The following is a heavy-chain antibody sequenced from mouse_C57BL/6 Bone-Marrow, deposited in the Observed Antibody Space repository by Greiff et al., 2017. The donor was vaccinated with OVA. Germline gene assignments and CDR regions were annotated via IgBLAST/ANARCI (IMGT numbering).Heavy chain of an antibody. CDR1: GFTFSNYW. Sequence: DVQLQESGGGLVQPGGSMKLSCVASGFTFSNYWMNWVRQSPEKGLEWVAQISLKSDNYATHYAESVKGRFTISRDDSKSSVYLQMNNLRAEDTGIYYCTATVSYGSSYVYFDVWGTGTTVTVSS. CDR2: ISLKSDNYAT. CDR3: TATVSYGSSYVYFDV. J-gene: IGHJ1*03. V-gene: IGHV6-3*01. D-gene: IGHD1-1*01.